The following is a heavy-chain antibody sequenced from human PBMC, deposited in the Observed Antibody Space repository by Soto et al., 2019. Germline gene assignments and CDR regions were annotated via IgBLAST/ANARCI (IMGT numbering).Heavy chain of an antibody. J-gene: IGHJ3*02. V-gene: IGHV5-10-1*01. CDR1: GYSFTSYW. D-gene: IGHD3-3*01. Sequence: PGVSLKISCKGSGYSFTSYWISWVRQMPGKGLEWMGRIDPSDSYTNYSPSFQGHVTISADKSISTAYLQWSSLKASDTAMYYCAIDSDYDFWSGYFLLGAFDIWGQGTMVTVSS. CDR3: AIDSDYDFWSGYFLLGAFDI. CDR2: IDPSDSYT.